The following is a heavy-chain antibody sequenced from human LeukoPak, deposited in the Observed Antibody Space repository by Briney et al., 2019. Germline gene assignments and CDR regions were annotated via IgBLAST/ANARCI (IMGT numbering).Heavy chain of an antibody. Sequence: GGSLRLSCAASGFTFSSYSMNWVRQAPGKGLEWVSYISSSSSTIYYADSVKGRFTISRDNAKNSLYLQMNSLRAEDTAVYYCARVDTIGLSYYYYYYGMDVWGQGTTVTVSS. CDR2: ISSSSSTI. CDR3: ARVDTIGLSYYYYYYGMDV. V-gene: IGHV3-48*04. CDR1: GFTFSSYS. D-gene: IGHD3-16*02. J-gene: IGHJ6*02.